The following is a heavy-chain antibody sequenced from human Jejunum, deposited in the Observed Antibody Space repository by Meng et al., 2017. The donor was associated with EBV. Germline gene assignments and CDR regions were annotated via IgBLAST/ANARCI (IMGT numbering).Heavy chain of an antibody. J-gene: IGHJ4*02. Sequence: SVVGVVRPAGAMRLSFAASGFSLDDHAVTWVRQPPGKGLVSSADSLKGRFTISRDTAKNSLHVQMNSLRVEDTAVYYCATGQGDSRYYFDSWSQGTLVTVSS. V-gene: IGHV3-20*03. D-gene: IGHD3-10*01. CDR1: GFSLDDHA. CDR3: ATGQGDSRYYFDS.